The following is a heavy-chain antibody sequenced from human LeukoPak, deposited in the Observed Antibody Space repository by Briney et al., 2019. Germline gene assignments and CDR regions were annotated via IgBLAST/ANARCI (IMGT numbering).Heavy chain of an antibody. CDR1: GGSISSSSYY. J-gene: IGHJ4*02. CDR2: IYYRGIT. V-gene: IGHV4-39*07. CDR3: ARVVYDSSTYPKSYFDF. D-gene: IGHD3-22*01. Sequence: PSETLSLTCTVSGGSISSSSYYWGWIRQPPGKGLEWIGSIYYRGITYYNPSLKSRVTISVDTSKNQFSLKLSSVTAADTAVYYCARVVYDSSTYPKSYFDFWGQGTLVTVSS.